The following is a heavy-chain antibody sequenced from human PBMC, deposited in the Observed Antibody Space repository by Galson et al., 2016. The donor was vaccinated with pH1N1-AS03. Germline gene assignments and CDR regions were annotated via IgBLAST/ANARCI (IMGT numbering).Heavy chain of an antibody. CDR2: IYFSGRT. D-gene: IGHD1-26*01. V-gene: IGHV4-59*01. Sequence: ETLSLTCTVSAGSISTYYWTWIRQPPGRGLEWIGYIYFSGRTNCSPSLKSRANISLDRSRNQFSLNLNSVTAADTAVYYCARGAESWWELGGDHWGQGTLVTVSS. CDR1: AGSISTYY. CDR3: ARGAESWWELGGDH. J-gene: IGHJ4*02.